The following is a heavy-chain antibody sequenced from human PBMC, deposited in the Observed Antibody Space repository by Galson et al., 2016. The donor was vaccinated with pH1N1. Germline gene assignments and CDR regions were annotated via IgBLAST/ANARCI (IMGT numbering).Heavy chain of an antibody. D-gene: IGHD1-14*01. V-gene: IGHV5-51*03. CDR1: GLDFKTSW. CDR3: ASTNLVSGPLYMDV. J-gene: IGHJ6*03. Sequence: QSGAEVKKPGESQKISCKDSGLDFKTSWIGWVRQMPGQGLEWMGHISADDSDTRYSPPFKGQVTVSVHKSIRSAYLQWNSLKASDTAMYYCASTNLVSGPLYMDVWGKGTTVIVSS. CDR2: ISADDSDT.